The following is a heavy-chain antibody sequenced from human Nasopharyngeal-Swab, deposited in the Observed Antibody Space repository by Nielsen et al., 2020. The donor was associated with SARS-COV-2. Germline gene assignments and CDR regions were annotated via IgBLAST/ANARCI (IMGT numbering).Heavy chain of an antibody. D-gene: IGHD6-13*01. CDR3: ARGEYAGYSSSWTTFDY. CDR2: INPSGGST. CDR1: GYTFTSYY. Sequence: ASVKVSCKASGYTFTSYYMHWVRQAPGQGLEWMGIINPSGGSTSYAQKFQGRVTMTRDTSTGTVYMELSSLRSEDTAVYYCARGEYAGYSSSWTTFDYWGQGTLVTVSS. V-gene: IGHV1-46*01. J-gene: IGHJ4*02.